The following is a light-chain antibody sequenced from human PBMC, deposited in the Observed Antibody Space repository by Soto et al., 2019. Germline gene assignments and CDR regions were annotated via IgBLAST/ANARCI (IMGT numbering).Light chain of an antibody. CDR2: GSY. Sequence: EIVLTQSPGTLSLSPGERVTLSCRASQSFSGNYLTWYQHKPGQAPRLLIYGSYHRATGIPDRFSGSGSGTDFSLTITRLEPEDFAVYYCQQYGSSPLTFGGGTKVDIK. CDR1: QSFSGNY. J-gene: IGKJ4*01. CDR3: QQYGSSPLT. V-gene: IGKV3-20*01.